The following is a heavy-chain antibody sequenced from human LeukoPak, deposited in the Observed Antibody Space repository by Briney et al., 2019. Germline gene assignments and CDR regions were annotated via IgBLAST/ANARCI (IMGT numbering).Heavy chain of an antibody. CDR2: IYPRDRST. CDR1: GYTFTSNY. J-gene: IGHJ4*02. V-gene: IGHV1-46*01. Sequence: ASVTVSCKASGYTFTSNYIHWVRQAPGQGVEWMGMIYPRDRSTSYAQKFQGRVTVTRDTSTSTVHMELSGLRSEDTAVYYCARDQEGFDYWGQGTLVTVSS. CDR3: ARDQEGFDY.